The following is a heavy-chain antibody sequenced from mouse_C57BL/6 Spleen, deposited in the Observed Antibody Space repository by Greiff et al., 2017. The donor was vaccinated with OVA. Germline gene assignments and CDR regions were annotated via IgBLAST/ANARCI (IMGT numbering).Heavy chain of an antibody. CDR1: GYAFSSSW. CDR3: ARLDYYGSSPYAMDY. D-gene: IGHD1-1*01. CDR2: IYPGDGDT. J-gene: IGHJ4*01. V-gene: IGHV1-82*01. Sequence: QVQLKESGPELVKPGASVTISCKASGYAFSSSWMNWVKQRPGKGLEWIGRIYPGDGDTNYNGKLKGKATLTADKSSSTAYMQLSSLTSEDSAVYFCARLDYYGSSPYAMDYWGQGTSVTVSS.